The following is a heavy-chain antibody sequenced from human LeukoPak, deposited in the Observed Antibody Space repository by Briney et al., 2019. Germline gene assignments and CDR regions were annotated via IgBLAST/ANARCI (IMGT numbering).Heavy chain of an antibody. CDR3: ARDRIHYDSSGYAHSLFDI. CDR1: GFTVSSNY. V-gene: IGHV3-66*01. Sequence: PGGSLRLSCAASGFTVSSNYMSWVRQAPGKGLEWVSVIYSGGSTYYADSVKGRFTISRDNSKNTLYLQMNSLRAEDTAVYYCARDRIHYDSSGYAHSLFDIWGQGTMVTVSS. CDR2: IYSGGST. D-gene: IGHD3-22*01. J-gene: IGHJ3*02.